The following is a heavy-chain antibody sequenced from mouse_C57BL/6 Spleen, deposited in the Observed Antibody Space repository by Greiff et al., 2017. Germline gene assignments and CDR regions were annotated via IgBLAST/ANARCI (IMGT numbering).Heavy chain of an antibody. CDR2: IYPGDGDT. Sequence: VQLQQSGAELVKPGASVKISCKASGYAFSSYWMNWVKQRPGKGLEWIGPIYPGDGDTNYNGKFKGKDTLTADKSSSTAYMQRSRLTSEDSAVYCCARSAYSNFNYYARDYGGQGTSVTVSS. J-gene: IGHJ4*01. D-gene: IGHD2-5*01. V-gene: IGHV1-80*01. CDR1: GYAFSSYW. CDR3: ARSAYSNFNYYARDY.